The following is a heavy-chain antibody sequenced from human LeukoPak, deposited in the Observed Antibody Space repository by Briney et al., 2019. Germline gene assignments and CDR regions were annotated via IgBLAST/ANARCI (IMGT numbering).Heavy chain of an antibody. J-gene: IGHJ4*02. CDR2: IYYSGTT. CDR3: ARYYYDSSDYYFDY. Sequence: SETLSLTCTVSGGSISSGDFYWSWIRQPPGKGLEWIGYIYYSGTTYYNPSLKSRVTISVDTSKNQFSLKQSSVTAADTAVYYCARYYYDSSDYYFDYWGQGTLVTVSS. CDR1: GGSISSGDFY. D-gene: IGHD3-22*01. V-gene: IGHV4-30-4*01.